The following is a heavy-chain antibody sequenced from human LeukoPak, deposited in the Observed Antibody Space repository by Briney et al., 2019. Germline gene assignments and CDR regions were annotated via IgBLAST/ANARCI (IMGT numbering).Heavy chain of an antibody. CDR1: GGSISSYY. Sequence: SETRSLTCTVSGGSISSYYWSRIRQPPGKGLEWIGYIYYSGSTNYNPSLKSRVTISVDTSKNQFSLKLSSVTAADTAVYYCARVYEVETYYDFLSGYPNWFDPLGQGTLVTVSS. D-gene: IGHD3-3*01. CDR3: ARVYEVETYYDFLSGYPNWFDP. J-gene: IGHJ5*02. V-gene: IGHV4-59*01. CDR2: IYYSGST.